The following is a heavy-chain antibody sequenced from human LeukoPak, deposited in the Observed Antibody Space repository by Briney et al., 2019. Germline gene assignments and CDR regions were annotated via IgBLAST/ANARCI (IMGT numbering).Heavy chain of an antibody. CDR1: GFTFSDYG. J-gene: IGHJ4*02. D-gene: IGHD6-13*01. CDR2: VSADGSNK. CDR3: AKGGVSDFGSWYGDYFDY. V-gene: IGHV3-30*18. Sequence: PGRSLRLSCEASGFTFSDYGMHWVRQAPGKGLEWVAVVSADGSNKQYADSVKGRFTISRDNSKNTLYLQLNSLRSEDTAVYYCAKGGVSDFGSWYGDYFDYWGQGTLVTVSS.